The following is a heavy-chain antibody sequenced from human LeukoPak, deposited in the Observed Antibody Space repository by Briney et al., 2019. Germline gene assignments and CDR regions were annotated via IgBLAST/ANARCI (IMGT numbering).Heavy chain of an antibody. D-gene: IGHD3-10*01. J-gene: IGHJ5*02. CDR2: IRSKANNYAT. V-gene: IGHV3-73*01. CDR3: TRPKGYGSGIVWFDP. Sequence: PGGSLRLSCVASGFTFSGSAMHWVRQASGKGLEWVGRIRSKANNYATAYAASVQGRFTISRDDSKNTAYLQMNSLKTEDTAVYYCTRPKGYGSGIVWFDPWGQGTLVIVSS. CDR1: GFTFSGSA.